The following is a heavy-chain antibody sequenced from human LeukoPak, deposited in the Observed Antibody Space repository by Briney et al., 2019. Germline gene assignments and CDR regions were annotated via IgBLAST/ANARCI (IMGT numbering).Heavy chain of an antibody. J-gene: IGHJ6*02. D-gene: IGHD3-3*01. CDR3: ARDRWFWSGYPYGMDV. V-gene: IGHV3-30-3*01. CDR1: EFTFSNYA. CDR2: ISYDGSSK. Sequence: GGSLRLSCAASEFTFSNYAMHWVRQAPGKGLEWVAVISYDGSSKYYADSVKGRFTISRDNSKNTLYLQMNSLRGEDTAVYYCARDRWFWSGYPYGMDVSGQGTTVTVSS.